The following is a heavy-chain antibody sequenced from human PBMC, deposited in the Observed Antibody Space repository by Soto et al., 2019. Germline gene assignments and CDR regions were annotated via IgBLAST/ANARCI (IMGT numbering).Heavy chain of an antibody. V-gene: IGHV2-70*01. CDR1: GFSLSTSGMC. CDR2: IDWDDDK. J-gene: IGHJ6*02. Sequence: SGPTLVNPAQTLTLTCTWSGFSLSTSGMCVSWIRQPPGKALEWLALIDWDDDKYYSTSLKTRLTISKDTSKNQVVLTMTNMDPVDTATYYCARILEEGYCSGGSCYSYYYYGMDVWGQGTTVTVSS. D-gene: IGHD2-15*01. CDR3: ARILEEGYCSGGSCYSYYYYGMDV.